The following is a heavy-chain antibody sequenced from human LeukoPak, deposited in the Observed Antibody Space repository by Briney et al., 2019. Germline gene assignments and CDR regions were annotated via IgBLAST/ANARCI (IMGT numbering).Heavy chain of an antibody. D-gene: IGHD2-2*01. Sequence: PGGSLRLSCAASGFTFSSYWMSWVRQAPGKGLEWVANIKQDGSEKYYVDSVKGRFTISRDNAKNSLYLQMNSLRAEDTAVYYCARSRRYCSSTSCSYYFDYWGQGTLVTVSS. CDR3: ARSRRYCSSTSCSYYFDY. V-gene: IGHV3-7*01. CDR1: GFTFSSYW. CDR2: IKQDGSEK. J-gene: IGHJ4*02.